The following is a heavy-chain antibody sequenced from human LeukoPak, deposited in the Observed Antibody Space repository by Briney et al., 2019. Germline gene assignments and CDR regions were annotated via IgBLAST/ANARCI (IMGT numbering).Heavy chain of an antibody. Sequence: SETLSLTCAVYGGSFSGYYWSWIRQPPGKGLEWIGEINHSGSTNYNPSLKSRVTISVDTSKNQFSLKLSSVTAADTAVYYCARAFSGSYRYYFDSWGQGTLVTVSS. CDR1: GGSFSGYY. V-gene: IGHV4-34*01. CDR2: INHSGST. J-gene: IGHJ4*02. CDR3: ARAFSGSYRYYFDS. D-gene: IGHD3-16*02.